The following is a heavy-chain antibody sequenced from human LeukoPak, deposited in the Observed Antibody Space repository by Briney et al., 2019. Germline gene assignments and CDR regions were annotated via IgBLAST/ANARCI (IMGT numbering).Heavy chain of an antibody. CDR2: ISYDEINK. CDR1: GFTFTSYT. Sequence: GGSLRLSCAASGFTFTSYTIHWVRQAPGKGLEWVAVISYDEINKYYADSVRGRFTISRDNSKNTLYLQMNSLRAEDTAVYYCAKTEQLVLDYYYGMDVWGQGTTVTVSS. CDR3: AKTEQLVLDYYYGMDV. V-gene: IGHV3-30-3*02. D-gene: IGHD6-6*01. J-gene: IGHJ6*02.